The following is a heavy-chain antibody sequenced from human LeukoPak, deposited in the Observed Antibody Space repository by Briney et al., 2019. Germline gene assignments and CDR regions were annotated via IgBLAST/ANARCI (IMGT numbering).Heavy chain of an antibody. CDR2: IRSKVYGGTP. Sequence: PGGSLRLSCAASGFTVSGYSMSWVRQAPGKGLEWVGFIRSKVYGGTPEYAASVKGRFTISRDDSKGIAYLQMNSLKTEDTAVYYCTRDQTPYYWGQGTLVTVSS. V-gene: IGHV3-49*04. CDR3: TRDQTPYY. J-gene: IGHJ4*02. CDR1: GFTVSGYS.